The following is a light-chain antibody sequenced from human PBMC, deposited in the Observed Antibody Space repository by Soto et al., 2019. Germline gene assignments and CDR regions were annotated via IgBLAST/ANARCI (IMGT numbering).Light chain of an antibody. CDR1: SSNIGSNS. CDR2: SSN. V-gene: IGLV1-44*01. J-gene: IGLJ2*01. Sequence: QPVLTQPPSASGTPGQRVTISCSGSSSNIGSNSVNWYQQHPGTAPKLLMYSSNQRPSGVPDRFSGSKSGTSASLAISGLQSEDEADYYCAAWDDSLNGVVFGGGTKLTVL. CDR3: AAWDDSLNGVV.